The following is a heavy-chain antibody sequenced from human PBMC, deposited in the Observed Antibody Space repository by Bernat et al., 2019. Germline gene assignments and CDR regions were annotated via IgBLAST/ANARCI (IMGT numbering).Heavy chain of an antibody. CDR1: GYTLTELS. Sequence: QVQLVQSGAEVKKPGASVKVSCKVSGYTLTELSMHWVRQAPGKGLVWMGGFDPEDGETIYAQKFQGRVTMTEDTSTDTAYMELSSLRSEDTAVYYCATDSMYCSGGSCYPYYFDYWGQGTLVTVSS. CDR3: ATDSMYCSGGSCYPYYFDY. J-gene: IGHJ4*02. D-gene: IGHD2-15*01. CDR2: FDPEDGET. V-gene: IGHV1-24*01.